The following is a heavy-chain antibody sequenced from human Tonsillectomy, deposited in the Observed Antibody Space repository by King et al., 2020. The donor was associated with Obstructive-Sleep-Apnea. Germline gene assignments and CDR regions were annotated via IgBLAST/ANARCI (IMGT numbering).Heavy chain of an antibody. CDR1: GGSISSGDYY. Sequence: VQLQESGPGLVKPSQTLSLTCTVSGGSISSGDYYWSWIRQPPGKGLEWVGYIHYSGSTYYNPSLKSRVTMSVDTSKNQFSLKLGSVTVADTAVYYCARDPYYYDILTGYSPDALDIWGQGTMVTVSS. J-gene: IGHJ3*02. CDR3: ARDPYYYDILTGYSPDALDI. V-gene: IGHV4-30-4*01. CDR2: IHYSGST. D-gene: IGHD3-9*01.